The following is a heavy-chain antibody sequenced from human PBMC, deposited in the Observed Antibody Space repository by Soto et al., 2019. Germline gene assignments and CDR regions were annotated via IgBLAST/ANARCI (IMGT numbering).Heavy chain of an antibody. CDR2: ISGSGGST. Sequence: PGGSLRLSCAASGFTFSSYAMSWVRQAPGKGLEWVSAISGSGGSTYYADSVKGRFTISRDNSKNTLYLQMNSLRAEDTAVYYCAKDQYDYGGNSGRGVVDYWGQGTLVTVSS. V-gene: IGHV3-23*01. D-gene: IGHD4-17*01. J-gene: IGHJ4*02. CDR3: AKDQYDYGGNSGRGVVDY. CDR1: GFTFSSYA.